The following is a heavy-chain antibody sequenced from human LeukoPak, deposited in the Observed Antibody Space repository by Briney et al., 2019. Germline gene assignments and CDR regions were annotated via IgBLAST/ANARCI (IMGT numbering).Heavy chain of an antibody. CDR3: ARHDGDYVGAFDI. J-gene: IGHJ3*02. V-gene: IGHV3-74*01. D-gene: IGHD4-17*01. CDR2: INSDGSST. CDR1: GFTFSSYW. Sequence: PGGSLRLSCAASGFTFSSYWMHWVRQAPGKGLVWVSRINSDGSSTSYADSVKGRFTISRDNAKNTLYLQMNSLRAEDTAVYYCARHDGDYVGAFDIWGQGTMVTVS.